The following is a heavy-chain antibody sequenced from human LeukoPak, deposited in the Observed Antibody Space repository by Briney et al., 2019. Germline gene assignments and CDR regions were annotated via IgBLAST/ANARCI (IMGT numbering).Heavy chain of an antibody. CDR3: TTRGSDSGCPFF. D-gene: IGHD3-10*01. V-gene: IGHV3-15*01. J-gene: IGHJ4*02. CDR2: IKSKTDGGTT. CDR1: GFTFSSYA. Sequence: GGSLRLSCVASGFTFSSYAMSWVRQAPGKGLEWVGRIKSKTDGGTTDYAAPVKGRFTISRDDSKNTLYLEMNSLKTEDTAVYYCTTRGSDSGCPFFWGQGTLVTVSS.